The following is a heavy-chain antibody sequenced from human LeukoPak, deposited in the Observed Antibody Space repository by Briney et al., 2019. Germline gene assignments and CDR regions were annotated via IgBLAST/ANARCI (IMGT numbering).Heavy chain of an antibody. CDR1: GFTFSRNG. D-gene: IGHD6-13*01. CDR3: AKDRDPAAAAYYFDY. J-gene: IGHJ4*02. CDR2: ISYGGGDK. V-gene: IGHV3-30*18. Sequence: PGGSLRLSCAASGFTFSRNGTHCVRQAPGKGLEWVAVISYGGGDKHYADSVKGRFTISRDNSKNTLYLQMNSLRVEDAAVYYCAKDRDPAAAAYYFDYWGQGTLVTVSS.